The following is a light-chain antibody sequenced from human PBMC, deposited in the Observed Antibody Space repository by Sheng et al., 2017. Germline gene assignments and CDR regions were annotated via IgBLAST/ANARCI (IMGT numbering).Light chain of an antibody. V-gene: IGLV1-47*01. CDR2: MNN. CDR3: STWDDSLSAWV. Sequence: QTVLTQTPSASGTPGRGSTISCSGSSSNIGRNYAYWYRQFPGTAPTLLIFMNNRRPSGVPDRFSGSKSGTSASLTISGVRSDDEGHYYCSTWDDSLSAWVFGGGTKLTVL. CDR1: SSNIGRNY. J-gene: IGLJ3*02.